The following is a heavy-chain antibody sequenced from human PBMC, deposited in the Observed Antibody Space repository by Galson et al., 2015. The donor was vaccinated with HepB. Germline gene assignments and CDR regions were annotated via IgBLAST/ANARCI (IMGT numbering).Heavy chain of an antibody. V-gene: IGHV1-46*03. Sequence: SVKVSCKASGYTFTSYYMHWVRQAPGQGLEWMGIINPSGGSTSYAQKFQGRVTMTRDTSTSTVYMELSSLRSEDTAVYYCARTRDPFRRIAAAGTWGQGTLVTVSS. CDR3: ARTRDPFRRIAAAGT. J-gene: IGHJ4*02. CDR1: GYTFTSYY. D-gene: IGHD6-13*01. CDR2: INPSGGST.